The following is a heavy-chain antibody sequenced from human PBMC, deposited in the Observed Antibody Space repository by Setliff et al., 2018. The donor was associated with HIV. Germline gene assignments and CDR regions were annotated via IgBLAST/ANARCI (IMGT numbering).Heavy chain of an antibody. Sequence: PSQTLSLTCAVSGASISDGTFDWSWIRQPAGKGLEWIGHLYIRTGTTNYSPSLKGRVTISLDTSNNQFSLSLSSVTASDTAVYFCARSQETSVAATEIWGQGTMVTVS. CDR2: LYIRTGTT. J-gene: IGHJ3*02. V-gene: IGHV4-61*09. D-gene: IGHD2-15*01. CDR3: ARSQETSVAATEI. CDR1: GASISDGTFD.